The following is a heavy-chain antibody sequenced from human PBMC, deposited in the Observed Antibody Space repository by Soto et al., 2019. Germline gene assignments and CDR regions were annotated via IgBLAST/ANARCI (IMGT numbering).Heavy chain of an antibody. V-gene: IGHV3-48*03. D-gene: IGHD1-26*01. J-gene: IGHJ4*02. Sequence: DVRLVESGGGFIQPGGSLRLSCAASGFSFEEYEMNWVRQAPGQGLEWVSYINQYGKITYYADSVKGRFTVSRDDAKNSLLLQMDSLRAEDTALYYCARAAWSDEGWDHWGQGILVTVSS. CDR2: INQYGKIT. CDR1: GFSFEEYE. CDR3: ARAAWSDEGWDH.